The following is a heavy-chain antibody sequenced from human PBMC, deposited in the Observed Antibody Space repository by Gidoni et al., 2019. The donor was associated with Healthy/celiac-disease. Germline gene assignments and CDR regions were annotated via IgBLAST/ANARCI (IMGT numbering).Heavy chain of an antibody. CDR1: GFTFSDHY. D-gene: IGHD2-2*03. J-gene: IGHJ6*02. CDR2: TRNKANSYTT. Sequence: EVQLVESGGGLVQPGGSLRLSCAASGFTFSDHYMDWVRQAPGKGLEWVGRTRNKANSYTTEYAASVKGRFTISRDDSKNSLYLQMNSLKTEDTAVYYCARVVNYPGYCSSTSCYYYYYGMDVWGQGTTVTVSS. CDR3: ARVVNYPGYCSSTSCYYYYYGMDV. V-gene: IGHV3-72*01.